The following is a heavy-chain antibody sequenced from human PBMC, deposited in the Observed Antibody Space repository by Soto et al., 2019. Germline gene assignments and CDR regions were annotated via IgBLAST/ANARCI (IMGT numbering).Heavy chain of an antibody. CDR2: IYYSGST. V-gene: IGHV4-30-4*01. Sequence: QVQLQESGPGLVKPSQTLSLTCTVSGGSISSGDYYWSWIRQPPGKGLEWIGYIYYSGSTYYNPSLKSRVAISVDTSKNQFSLKRSSVTAADTAVYYCARDGYCTNGVCYTVFDYWGQGTLVTVSS. CDR3: ARDGYCTNGVCYTVFDY. CDR1: GGSISSGDYY. J-gene: IGHJ4*02. D-gene: IGHD2-8*01.